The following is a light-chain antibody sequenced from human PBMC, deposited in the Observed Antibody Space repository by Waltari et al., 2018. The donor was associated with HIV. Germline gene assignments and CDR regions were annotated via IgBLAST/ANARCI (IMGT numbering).Light chain of an antibody. Sequence: SELTQDPAVSVALGKTVKITCQGDSLRSYYASWYQQKPGQAPVLVSCARNNRPTRIPDRFSGASTRDTATLTITGAQSENEAAYYCNSRDGSFNPLQVIFGVGTYVTV. CDR2: ARN. CDR1: SLRSYY. J-gene: IGLJ2*01. CDR3: NSRDGSFNPLQVI. V-gene: IGLV3-19*01.